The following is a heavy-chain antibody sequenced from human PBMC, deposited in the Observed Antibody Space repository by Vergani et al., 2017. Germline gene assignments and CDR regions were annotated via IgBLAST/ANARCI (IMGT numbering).Heavy chain of an antibody. Sequence: EVQMVESGGGLVKPGGSLRLSCVASGFTFSHYSMNWVRQAPGKGLEWVSSISGNNDDVYYADSVKGRFTISRDNAKNSLYLDMSSLRAEDTAVYYCAGDPRGYGGDPEDYYYGMDVWGQGTTVTVSS. V-gene: IGHV3-21*04. J-gene: IGHJ6*02. D-gene: IGHD2-21*02. CDR1: GFTFSHYS. CDR2: ISGNNDDV. CDR3: AGDPRGYGGDPEDYYYGMDV.